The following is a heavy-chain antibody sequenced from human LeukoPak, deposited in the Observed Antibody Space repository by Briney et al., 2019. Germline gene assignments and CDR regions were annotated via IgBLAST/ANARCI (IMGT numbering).Heavy chain of an antibody. CDR3: ARQITGIAAAGGKDY. V-gene: IGHV4-39*01. Sequence: SETLSLTCTVSGGSISSSSYYWGWIRQPPGKGLEWIGSIYYSGSTYYNPSLKSRVTISVDTSKNQFSLKLSSVTAADTAVYYCARQITGIAAAGGKDYRGQGTLVTVSS. CDR1: GGSISSSSYY. CDR2: IYYSGST. D-gene: IGHD6-13*01. J-gene: IGHJ4*02.